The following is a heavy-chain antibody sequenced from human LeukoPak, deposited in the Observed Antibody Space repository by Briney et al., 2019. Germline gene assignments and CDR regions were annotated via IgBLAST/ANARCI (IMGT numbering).Heavy chain of an antibody. D-gene: IGHD6-19*01. J-gene: IGHJ6*03. CDR1: GFTFSSYS. V-gene: IGHV3-21*04. CDR3: AKDAVTALAGYYYYMDV. CDR2: ISSSSSYI. Sequence: PGGSLRLSCAASGFTFSSYSMNWVRQAPGKGLEWVSSISSSSSYIYYADSVKGRYTISRDNSKNTLYLQMNSLRADDMAVYYCAKDAVTALAGYYYYMDVWGKGTMVTVSS.